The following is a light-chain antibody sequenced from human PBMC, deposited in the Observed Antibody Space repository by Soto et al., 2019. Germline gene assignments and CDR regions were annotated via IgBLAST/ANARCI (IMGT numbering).Light chain of an antibody. Sequence: QSVLTQPPSASGTPGQRVTISCSGSSSNIGSNTVNWYQQLPGTAPKLLIYSNNQRPSGVHDRFSGSKSCTSASLAISGLQSEDEADYYCAAWDDSLNGWVFGGGTKLTVL. V-gene: IGLV1-44*01. CDR1: SSNIGSNT. J-gene: IGLJ3*02. CDR2: SNN. CDR3: AAWDDSLNGWV.